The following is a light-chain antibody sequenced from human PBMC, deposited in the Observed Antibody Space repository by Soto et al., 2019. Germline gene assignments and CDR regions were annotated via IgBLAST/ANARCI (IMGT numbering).Light chain of an antibody. V-gene: IGKV2-28*01. CDR1: QSLLHSNGYNY. Sequence: DIVMTQSPLSLPVTPGEPASISCRSSQSLLHSNGYNYLDWYLQKPGQSPQLLIYLGSNRASGVSDRXSGSGSGTDFTLKISRVEAEDVGVYYCMQALQTPPTFGQGTRLEIK. CDR3: MQALQTPPT. CDR2: LGS. J-gene: IGKJ5*01.